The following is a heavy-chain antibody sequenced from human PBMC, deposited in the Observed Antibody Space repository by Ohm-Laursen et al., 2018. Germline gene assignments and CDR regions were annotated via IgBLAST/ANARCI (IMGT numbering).Heavy chain of an antibody. Sequence: SETLSLTCAVSGYSISSGYFWGWIRQPPGKGLEWIGTIYHSGSTYYNPPLKSLVTISVDTSKNQFSLKLTSVTAADTAVYYCARILWPDTDYWGQGTLVTVSS. CDR3: ARILWPDTDY. CDR2: IYHSGST. CDR1: GYSISSGYF. J-gene: IGHJ4*02. V-gene: IGHV4-38-2*01. D-gene: IGHD2-21*01.